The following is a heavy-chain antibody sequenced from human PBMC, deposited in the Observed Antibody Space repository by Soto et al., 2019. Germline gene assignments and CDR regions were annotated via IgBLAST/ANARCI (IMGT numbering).Heavy chain of an antibody. Sequence: GGSLQVSWATSGFTFSSYAMSWVRQAAGKGLELVSAISGSGGSTYYADSVKGRFTISRDNSKNTLYLQMNSLRAEDTAVYYCALSPQSYSDSSGYPYNWFDPWGQGTLVTVSS. CDR2: ISGSGGST. V-gene: IGHV3-23*01. CDR3: ALSPQSYSDSSGYPYNWFDP. CDR1: GFTFSSYA. D-gene: IGHD3-22*01. J-gene: IGHJ5*02.